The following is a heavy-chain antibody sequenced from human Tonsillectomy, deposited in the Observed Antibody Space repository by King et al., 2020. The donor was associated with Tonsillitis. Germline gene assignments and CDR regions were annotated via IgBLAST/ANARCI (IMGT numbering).Heavy chain of an antibody. CDR1: GGSISSSSYY. D-gene: IGHD2-2*01. CDR3: AREGGIVVVPAAPQENWFDP. CDR2: IYYSGST. Sequence: QLQESGPGLVKPSETLSLTCTVSGGSISSSSYYWGWIRQPPGKGLEWIGSIYYSGSTYYNPSLKSRVTISVDTSKNQFSLKLSSVTAADTAVDYCAREGGIVVVPAAPQENWFDPWGQGTLVTVSS. V-gene: IGHV4-39*02. J-gene: IGHJ5*02.